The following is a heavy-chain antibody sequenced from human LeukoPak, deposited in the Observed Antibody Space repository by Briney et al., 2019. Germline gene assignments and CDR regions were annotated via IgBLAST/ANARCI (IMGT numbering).Heavy chain of an antibody. Sequence: GESLQISCKGSGYSFTSYWIGWVRQMPGKGLEWMGIIYPSDSDTGYSPSFQGQVTILVDKSISTAYLQWSSLKASDTAMYYCAAAYTYGSHYFDYWGQGTLVTVSS. CDR3: AAAYTYGSHYFDY. CDR2: IYPSDSDT. V-gene: IGHV5-51*01. D-gene: IGHD5-18*01. CDR1: GYSFTSYW. J-gene: IGHJ4*02.